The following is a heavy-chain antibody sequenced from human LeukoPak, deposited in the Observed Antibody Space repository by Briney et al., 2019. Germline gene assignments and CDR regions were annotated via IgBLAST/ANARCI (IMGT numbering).Heavy chain of an antibody. D-gene: IGHD3-3*01. J-gene: IGHJ6*02. CDR1: GGSFSGYY. V-gene: IGHV4-34*01. CDR3: AGGAPSRAFYDFWSGYYGMDV. Sequence: PSETLSLTCVVYGGSFSGYYWSWIRQPPGKGLEWIGEINHSGSTNYNPSLKSRVTISVDTSKNQFSLKLSSVTAADTAVYYCAGGAPSRAFYDFWSGYYGMDVWGQGTTVTVSS. CDR2: INHSGST.